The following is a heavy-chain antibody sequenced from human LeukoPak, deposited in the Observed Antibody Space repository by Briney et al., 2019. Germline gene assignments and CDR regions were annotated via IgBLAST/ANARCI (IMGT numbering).Heavy chain of an antibody. CDR3: ARVSSSSDFDY. V-gene: IGHV4-59*01. D-gene: IGHD6-6*01. Sequence: SETLSLTCTGSGGSISSYYWSWIRQPPGKGLEWIGYIYYSGSTNYNPSLKSRVTISVDTSKNQFSLKLSSVTAADTAAYYCARVSSSSDFDYWGQGTLVTVSS. CDR1: GGSISSYY. CDR2: IYYSGST. J-gene: IGHJ4*02.